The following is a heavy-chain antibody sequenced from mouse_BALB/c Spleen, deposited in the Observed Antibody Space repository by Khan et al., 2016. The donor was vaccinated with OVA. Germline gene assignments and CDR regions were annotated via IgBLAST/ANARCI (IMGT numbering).Heavy chain of an antibody. CDR2: INTYTGEP. J-gene: IGHJ4*01. Sequence: QIQLVQSGPEVKKPGETVKISCKASGHTFTKFGMNWVKQAPGKGLKWMGWINTYTGEPTYADDFNGRFAFSLETSASTAYLQINNLKNEDTATYLGTIPPDFSYVMNNWSQGTSVTVSS. CDR1: GHTFTKFG. CDR3: TIPPDFSYVMNN. V-gene: IGHV9-3-1*01.